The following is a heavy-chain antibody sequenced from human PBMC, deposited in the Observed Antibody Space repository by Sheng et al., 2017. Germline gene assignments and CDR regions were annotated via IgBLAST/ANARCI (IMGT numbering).Heavy chain of an antibody. CDR2: ISGSGGST. Sequence: EVQLLESGGGLVQPGGSLRLSCAASGFTFSSYAMSWVRQAPGKGLEWVSAISGSGGSTYYADSVKGRFTISRDNSKNTLYLQMNSLRAEDTAVYYCAKLLHIVVVTAILGVGAIDYWGQGTLVTVSS. CDR3: AKLLHIVVVTAILGVGAIDY. D-gene: IGHD2-21*02. V-gene: IGHV3-23*01. CDR1: GFTFSSYA. J-gene: IGHJ4*02.